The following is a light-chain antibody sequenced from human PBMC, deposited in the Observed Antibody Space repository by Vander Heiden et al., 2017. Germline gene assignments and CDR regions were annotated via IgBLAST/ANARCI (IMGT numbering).Light chain of an antibody. Sequence: EIVMTQSPATLSVSPGERATLSCRASQSISNRLAWYQHRPGQAPRLLIYHISTRATGIPARFSGSGSGADFTLTISSLQSEDFAFYYCQQEYDCPLTFGGGTKVEIK. J-gene: IGKJ4*01. V-gene: IGKV3D-15*01. CDR2: HIS. CDR1: QSISNR. CDR3: QQEYDCPLT.